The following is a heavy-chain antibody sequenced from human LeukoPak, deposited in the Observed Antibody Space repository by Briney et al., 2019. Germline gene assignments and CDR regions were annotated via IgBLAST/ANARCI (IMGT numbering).Heavy chain of an antibody. CDR2: INPNSGGT. CDR1: GYTFTGYY. V-gene: IGHV1-2*02. J-gene: IGHJ4*02. Sequence: GASVKVSCKASGYTFTGYYMHWVRQAPGQGLEWMGWINPNSGGTNYAQKFQGRVTMTRDTSISAAYMELSRLRSDDTAVYYCARDSADLQLGGGDYWGQGTLVTVSS. CDR3: ARDSADLQLGGGDY. D-gene: IGHD1-1*01.